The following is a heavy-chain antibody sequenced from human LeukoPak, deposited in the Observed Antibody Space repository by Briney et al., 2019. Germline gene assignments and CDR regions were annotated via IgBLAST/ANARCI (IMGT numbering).Heavy chain of an antibody. Sequence: PGGSLRLSCAASGFTFSSGSMNWVRQAPGKGLEWVSYISSSGNTIYYADSVKGRFTISRDNAKNSLYLQMNSLTDEDTAVYYCAKSLYGFDYWGQGTLVTVSS. CDR3: AKSLYGFDY. V-gene: IGHV3-48*02. CDR1: GFTFSSGS. J-gene: IGHJ4*02. CDR2: ISSSGNTI. D-gene: IGHD2/OR15-2a*01.